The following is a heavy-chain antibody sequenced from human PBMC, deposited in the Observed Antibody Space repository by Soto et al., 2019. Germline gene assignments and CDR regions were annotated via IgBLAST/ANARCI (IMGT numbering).Heavy chain of an antibody. Sequence: SLRLSCAASGFTFSSYAMSWVRQAPGKGLEWVSAISGSGGSTYYADSVKGRFTISGDNSKNTLYLQMNSLRAEDTAVYYCAKVSSSSSYYYYGMDVWGQGTTVTVSS. V-gene: IGHV3-23*01. D-gene: IGHD6-6*01. CDR3: AKVSSSSSYYYYGMDV. CDR2: ISGSGGST. CDR1: GFTFSSYA. J-gene: IGHJ6*02.